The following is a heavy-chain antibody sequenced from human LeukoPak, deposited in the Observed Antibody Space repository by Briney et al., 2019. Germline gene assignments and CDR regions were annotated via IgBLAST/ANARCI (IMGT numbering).Heavy chain of an antibody. CDR2: ISYDGSNK. Sequence: GGSLRLSCAASGFTFSTYAIHWVRQAPGKGLEWVAVISYDGSNKYFADSVKGRFTISRDDSKNTLSLQMNSLRTEDTAVYYCARAGSSGFYGSGSSNFDFWGQGTLVTVSS. V-gene: IGHV3-30-3*01. D-gene: IGHD3-10*01. CDR3: ARAGSSGFYGSGSSNFDF. J-gene: IGHJ4*02. CDR1: GFTFSTYA.